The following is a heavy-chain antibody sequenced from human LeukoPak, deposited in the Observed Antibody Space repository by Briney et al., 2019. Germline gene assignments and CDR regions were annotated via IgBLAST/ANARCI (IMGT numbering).Heavy chain of an antibody. CDR2: ISSTSTYI. CDR1: GFTFSGYS. Sequence: PGGSLRLSCAASGFTFSGYSMNWVRQAPGKGLEWVSSISSTSTYIYYADSVKGRFTISRDNAKNSLYLQMNSLRAEDTAVYYCASRMYYYDTSGYSSDAFDIWGQGTMVTVSS. CDR3: ASRMYYYDTSGYSSDAFDI. V-gene: IGHV3-21*01. D-gene: IGHD3-22*01. J-gene: IGHJ3*02.